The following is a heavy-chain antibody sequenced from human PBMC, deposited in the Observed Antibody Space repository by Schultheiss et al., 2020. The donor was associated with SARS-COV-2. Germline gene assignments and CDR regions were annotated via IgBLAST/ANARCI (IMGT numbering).Heavy chain of an antibody. CDR3: ARERGAYSNYVDY. CDR1: GGSISSYY. D-gene: IGHD4-11*01. Sequence: SQTLSLTCTVSGGSISSYYWSWIRQPAGKGLEWIGYIYYSGSTNYNPSLKSRVTISVDTSKNQFSLKLSSVTAADTAVYYCARERGAYSNYVDYWGQGTLVTVSS. V-gene: IGHV4-59*12. J-gene: IGHJ4*02. CDR2: IYYSGST.